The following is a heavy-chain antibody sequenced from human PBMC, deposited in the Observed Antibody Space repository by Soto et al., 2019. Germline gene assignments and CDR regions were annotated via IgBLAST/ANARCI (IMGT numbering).Heavy chain of an antibody. CDR3: VKDWSGNNCPCMDV. CDR2: ISGSGGTT. D-gene: IGHD3-3*01. J-gene: IGHJ6*02. Sequence: EVQLLESGGGLGQPGGSLILSCKASGFSFSNYVMSWVRQAPGKGPEWVSGISGSGGTTYYAGSVKGRFSISRDNSKNTLFLQMNSLRAEDMAIYYCVKDWSGNNCPCMDVWGQGTTVTVSS. CDR1: GFSFSNYV. V-gene: IGHV3-23*01.